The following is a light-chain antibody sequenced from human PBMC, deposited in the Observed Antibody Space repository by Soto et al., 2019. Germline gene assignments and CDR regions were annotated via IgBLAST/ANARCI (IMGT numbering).Light chain of an antibody. CDR2: HVS. Sequence: QSVLTQPASVSGPPGQSITISCTGTSSDVGASNYVSWYQQHPGKAPKLLIYHVSNRASGVSDRFSGSTSGNTASLTISGLQAEDEADYYCSSYTTSTTGVFGTGTKVTVL. CDR1: SSDVGASNY. CDR3: SSYTTSTTGV. V-gene: IGLV2-14*03. J-gene: IGLJ1*01.